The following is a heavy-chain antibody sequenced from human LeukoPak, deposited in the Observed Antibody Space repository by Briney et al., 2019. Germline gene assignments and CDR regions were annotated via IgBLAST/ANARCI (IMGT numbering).Heavy chain of an antibody. D-gene: IGHD3-9*01. CDR2: IYYSGST. Sequence: PSETLSLTCTVSGGSISSGDYYWSWIRQPPGKGLEWIGYIYYSGSTNYNPSLKSRVTISVDTSKNQFSLKLSSVTAADTAVYYCARTYYDILTGATDDAFDIWGQGTMVTVSS. J-gene: IGHJ3*02. CDR3: ARTYYDILTGATDDAFDI. CDR1: GGSISSGDYY. V-gene: IGHV4-61*08.